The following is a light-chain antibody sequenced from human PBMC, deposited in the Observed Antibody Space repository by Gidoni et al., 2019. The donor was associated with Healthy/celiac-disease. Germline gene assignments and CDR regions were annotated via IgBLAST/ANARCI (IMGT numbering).Light chain of an antibody. Sequence: EIVLTQSPATLSLSPGERATLSCRASQSVSSYLAWYQQKPGQAPRLLIYDASNRATGIPARFSGSGSGTDFTLTISSLEPEDFAVYYGQQRSNWPWTFXXXTKVEIK. CDR3: QQRSNWPWT. J-gene: IGKJ1*01. V-gene: IGKV3-11*01. CDR2: DAS. CDR1: QSVSSY.